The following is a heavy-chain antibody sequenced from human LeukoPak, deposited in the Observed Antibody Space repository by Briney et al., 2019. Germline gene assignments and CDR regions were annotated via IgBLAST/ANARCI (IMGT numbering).Heavy chain of an antibody. J-gene: IGHJ4*02. CDR1: GFTFSSYE. Sequence: GGSLRLSCAASGFTFSSYEMNWVRQAPGKGLVWVSYISSSGSTIYYADSVKGRFTISRDNAKNSLYLQMNSLRAEDTAVYYCASLQRWLQTWGQGTLVTVSS. D-gene: IGHD5-24*01. V-gene: IGHV3-48*03. CDR3: ASLQRWLQT. CDR2: ISSSGSTI.